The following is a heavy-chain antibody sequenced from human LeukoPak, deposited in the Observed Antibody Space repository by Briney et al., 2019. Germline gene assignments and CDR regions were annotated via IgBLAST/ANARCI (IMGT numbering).Heavy chain of an antibody. Sequence: PSETLSLTCSVPGGSIKNYYWSWIRQPPGKGLEWLGNIYFGGTTDYNSSLKSRLTISVDTFKNQLSLNLQSVTAADTATYYCARHRSDTGGKKGVNWFDPWGQGTLVTASS. V-gene: IGHV4-59*01. CDR3: ARHRSDTGGKKGVNWFDP. CDR1: GGSIKNYY. CDR2: IYFGGTT. J-gene: IGHJ5*02. D-gene: IGHD4-23*01.